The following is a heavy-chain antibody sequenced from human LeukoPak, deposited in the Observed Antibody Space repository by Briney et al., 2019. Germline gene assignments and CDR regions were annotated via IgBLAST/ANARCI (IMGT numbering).Heavy chain of an antibody. CDR1: GFTFSSYS. V-gene: IGHV3-21*01. J-gene: IGHJ4*02. Sequence: PGGSLRLSCAASGFTFSSYSMTWVRQAPGKGLEWVSSISSSSSYIYYADSVKGRFTISRDNAKNSLYLQMNSLRAEDTAVYYCARAPNTAMVAYYFDYWGQGTLVTVSS. CDR3: ARAPNTAMVAYYFDY. D-gene: IGHD5-18*01. CDR2: ISSSSSYI.